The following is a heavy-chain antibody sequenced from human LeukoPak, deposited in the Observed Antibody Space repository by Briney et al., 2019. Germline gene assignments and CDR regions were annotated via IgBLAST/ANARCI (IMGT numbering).Heavy chain of an antibody. J-gene: IGHJ6*03. CDR3: ARAQRNPGLWYYYMDV. V-gene: IGHV3-11*04. CDR1: GFTFSDYY. CDR2: ISSSGSTI. Sequence: GGALRLSCAASGFTFSDYYMSWIRQAPGKGLEGVSYISSSGSTIYYADSVKGRSTISRDNAKNSLYLQMNSLRAEDTAVYYCARAQRNPGLWYYYMDVWGKGTTVTVSS. D-gene: IGHD1-14*01.